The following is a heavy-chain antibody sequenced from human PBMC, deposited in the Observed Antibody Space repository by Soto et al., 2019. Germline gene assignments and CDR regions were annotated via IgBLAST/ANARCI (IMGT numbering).Heavy chain of an antibody. CDR3: ASNDYEAFWFDP. Sequence: QVQLVQSGAEVKKPGASVKVSCKASGYTFTSYGISWVRQAPGQGLEWMGWISAYTGNTNYAQKLQGRDTMTTETATSTAYMELRGLRSAVTAVYYCASNDYEAFWFDPWGQGTLVTVSS. CDR2: ISAYTGNT. V-gene: IGHV1-18*01. CDR1: GYTFTSYG. J-gene: IGHJ5*02. D-gene: IGHD4-17*01.